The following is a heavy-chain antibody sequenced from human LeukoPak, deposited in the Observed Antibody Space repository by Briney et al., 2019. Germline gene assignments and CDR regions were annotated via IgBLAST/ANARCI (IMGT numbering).Heavy chain of an antibody. D-gene: IGHD6-6*01. CDR1: GGSISSGGYY. CDR3: ARSLTIGGSSSYFRYYYMDV. Sequence: PSETLSLTCTVSGGSISSGGYYWSWIRQHPGKGLEWIGYIYYSGSTYYNPSLKSRVTISVDTSKNQFSLKLSSVTAADTAVYYCARSLTIGGSSSYFRYYYMDVWGKGTTVTVSS. J-gene: IGHJ6*03. V-gene: IGHV4-31*03. CDR2: IYYSGST.